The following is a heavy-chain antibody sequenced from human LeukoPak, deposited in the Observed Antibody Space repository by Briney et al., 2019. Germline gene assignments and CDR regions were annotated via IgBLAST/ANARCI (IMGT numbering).Heavy chain of an antibody. CDR2: IYPGDSDT. D-gene: IGHD4-17*01. CDR3: ARRGYGDSQWFDP. J-gene: IGHJ5*02. Sequence: GESLKISCKGSGYSFTSYWIGWVRQMPGKGVEWMGNIYPGDSDTRYSPSFQGQVTISADKSISTAYLQWSSLKASDTAMYYCARRGYGDSQWFDPWGQGTLVTVSS. V-gene: IGHV5-51*01. CDR1: GYSFTSYW.